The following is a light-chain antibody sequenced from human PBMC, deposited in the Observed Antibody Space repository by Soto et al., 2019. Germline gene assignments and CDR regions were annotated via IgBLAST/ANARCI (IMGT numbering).Light chain of an antibody. CDR1: QSVSSSS. Sequence: EIVLTQSPGTLSLSPGERATLSCRASQSVSSSSLAWYQQKPGQAPRLLIYGASSRATGIPDRFSGSGSGTDFTLNISRLEPEDFAVYYCQQYDNSPTWTFGQGTKVEIK. CDR2: GAS. V-gene: IGKV3-20*01. CDR3: QQYDNSPTWT. J-gene: IGKJ1*01.